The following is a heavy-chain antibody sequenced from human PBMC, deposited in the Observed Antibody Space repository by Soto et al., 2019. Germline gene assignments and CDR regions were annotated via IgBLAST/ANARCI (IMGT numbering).Heavy chain of an antibody. V-gene: IGHV1-2*04. CDR1: GYSFTDYH. CDR2: INPTSGVT. CDR3: ARGHSTDCSNGVCSFFYNHEMDV. J-gene: IGHJ6*02. Sequence: ASVKVSCKASGYSFTDYHIHWVRQAPXQGLEWLGRINPTSGVTSPAQKFQGWVNMTRDRSISTVYMELTRLRSDDTAVXXCARGHSTDCSNGVCSFFYNHEMDVWGQGTTVTVSS. D-gene: IGHD2-8*01.